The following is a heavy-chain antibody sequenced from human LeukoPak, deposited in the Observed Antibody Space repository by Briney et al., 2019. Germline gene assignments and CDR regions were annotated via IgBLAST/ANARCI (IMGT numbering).Heavy chain of an antibody. CDR3: ASCYYDSSGYYYFDY. J-gene: IGHJ4*02. D-gene: IGHD3-22*01. CDR2: IKPSSGAT. V-gene: IGHV1-2*02. CDR1: GYTFSGHY. Sequence: ASVKVSCKASGYTFSGHYMHWVRQAPGQGLEWMGWIKPSSGATNYAQKFRGRVTMTRDTSNRTSYMELSRLRSDDTALYYCASCYYDSSGYYYFDYWGQGTLDTVSS.